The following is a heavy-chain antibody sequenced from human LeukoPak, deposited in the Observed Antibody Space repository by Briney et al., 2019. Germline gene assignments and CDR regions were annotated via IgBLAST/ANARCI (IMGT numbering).Heavy chain of an antibody. V-gene: IGHV3-20*04. D-gene: IGHD1-26*01. J-gene: IGHJ4*02. CDR3: AREGGIVGAEENDY. CDR2: INWNGGST. Sequence: GGSLRLSCAASGFTFDDYGMSWVRQAPGKGLEWVSGINWNGGSTVYVDSVKGRFTISRDNAKNSLYLQMNSLKAEDTALYYCAREGGIVGAEENDYWGQGTLVTVSS. CDR1: GFTFDDYG.